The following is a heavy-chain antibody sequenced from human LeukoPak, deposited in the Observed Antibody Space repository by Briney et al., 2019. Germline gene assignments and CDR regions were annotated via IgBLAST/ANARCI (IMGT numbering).Heavy chain of an antibody. CDR2: INHSGST. CDR3: ARGHYVATVLGYYYYMDV. J-gene: IGHJ6*03. V-gene: IGHV4-34*01. Sequence: PSETLSLTCAVYGGSFSGYYWSWIRQPPGKGLEWIGEINHSGSTNYNPSLKSQVTISVDTSKNQFSLKLSTVTAADTAVYYCARGHYVATVLGYYYYMDVWGKGTTVTVSS. D-gene: IGHD5-12*01. CDR1: GGSFSGYY.